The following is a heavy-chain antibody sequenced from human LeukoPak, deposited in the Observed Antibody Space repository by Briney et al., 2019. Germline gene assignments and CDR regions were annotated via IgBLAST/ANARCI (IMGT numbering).Heavy chain of an antibody. Sequence: SETLSLTCTVSGYSISSGYYWGWIRQPPGKGLEWIGSIYHSGSTYYNPSLKSRVTISVDTSKNQFSLKLSSVTAADTAVYYCARDSSGGVFYYYYYMDVWGKGTTVTVSS. J-gene: IGHJ6*03. V-gene: IGHV4-38-2*02. CDR2: IYHSGST. D-gene: IGHD6-19*01. CDR1: GYSISSGYY. CDR3: ARDSSGGVFYYYYYMDV.